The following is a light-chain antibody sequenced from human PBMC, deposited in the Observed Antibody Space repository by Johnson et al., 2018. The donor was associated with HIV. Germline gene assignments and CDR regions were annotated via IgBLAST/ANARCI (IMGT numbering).Light chain of an antibody. CDR1: SSNIGNNY. CDR2: ENN. V-gene: IGLV1-51*02. Sequence: QSVLTQPPSVSAAPGQKVTISCSGSSSNIGNNYVSWYQQLPGTAPKLLIYENNKRPSGIPDRFSGSKSGTSATLGITGLQTGDEADYYCGTLDPSLSAGGVFGTGTKVTVL. CDR3: GTLDPSLSAGGV. J-gene: IGLJ1*01.